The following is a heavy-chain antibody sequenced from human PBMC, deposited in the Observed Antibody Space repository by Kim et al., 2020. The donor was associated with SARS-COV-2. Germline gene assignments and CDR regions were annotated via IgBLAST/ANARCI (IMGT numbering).Heavy chain of an antibody. CDR2: IYHSGST. Sequence: SETLTLTCTVSGYSISSGYYWGWIRQPPGKGLEWIGSIYHSGSTYYNPSLKSRVTISVDTSKNQFSLKLSSVTAADTAVYYCARDPSTTRVTAFDYSGQG. V-gene: IGHV4-38-2*02. J-gene: IGHJ4*02. D-gene: IGHD1-7*01. CDR3: ARDPSTTRVTAFDY. CDR1: GYSISSGYY.